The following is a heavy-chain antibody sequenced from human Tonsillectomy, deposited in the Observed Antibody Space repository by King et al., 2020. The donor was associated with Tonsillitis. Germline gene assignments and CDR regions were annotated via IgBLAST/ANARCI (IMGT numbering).Heavy chain of an antibody. CDR1: GYSFTSYW. CDR3: ARKEPGYNWFDP. CDR2: IDPSDSYT. V-gene: IGHV5-10-1*03. D-gene: IGHD1-14*01. Sequence: QLVQSGAEVKKPGESLRISCKGSGYSFTSYWISWVRQMPGKGLEWMGRIDPSDSYTNYSPSFQGHVTISADKSISTAYLQWSGLKASDTAMYYCARKEPGYNWFDPWGQGTLVTVSS. J-gene: IGHJ5*02.